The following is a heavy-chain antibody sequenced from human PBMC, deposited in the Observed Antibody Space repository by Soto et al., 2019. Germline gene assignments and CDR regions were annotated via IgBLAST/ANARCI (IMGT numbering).Heavy chain of an antibody. V-gene: IGHV4-30-2*06. CDR1: GAPISYGGFS. CDR2: ISHLEST. CDR3: ARGGGYDSFDY. D-gene: IGHD5-12*01. Sequence: SETLSLTCTVSGAPISYGGFSWSWIRQSPGKGLEWIGYISHLESTYFHPSFKSRLTMSIDRTRNQFSLKLSSVTAADMAVYYCARGGGYDSFDYWGQGVLVTVSS. J-gene: IGHJ4*02.